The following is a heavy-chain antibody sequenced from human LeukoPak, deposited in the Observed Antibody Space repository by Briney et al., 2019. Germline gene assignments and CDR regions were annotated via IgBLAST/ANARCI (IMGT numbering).Heavy chain of an antibody. J-gene: IGHJ4*02. CDR1: GFTFSDYY. V-gene: IGHV3-66*01. CDR2: IYSGGTT. CDR3: ARAYNSGWYHFDY. D-gene: IGHD6-19*01. Sequence: GGSLRLSCAASGFTFSDYYMSWIRQAPGKGLEWVSVIYSGGTTYYADSVKGRFTISRDNAKNSLYLQMNSLRAEDTAVYYCARAYNSGWYHFDYWGQGTLVTVSS.